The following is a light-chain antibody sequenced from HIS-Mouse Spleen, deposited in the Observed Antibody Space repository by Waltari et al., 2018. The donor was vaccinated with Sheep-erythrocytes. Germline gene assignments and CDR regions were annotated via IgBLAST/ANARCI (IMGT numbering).Light chain of an antibody. J-gene: IGLJ3*02. CDR2: QDS. Sequence: SYELTQPPSVSVSPGQTASITCSGDKLGDKYACWYQQRPGQSPVLVIYQDSKRPSGSPERFAGSSSGNTATLTISGTQAMDEADYYCQAWDSSTAWVFGGGTKLTVL. V-gene: IGLV3-1*01. CDR3: QAWDSSTAWV. CDR1: KLGDKY.